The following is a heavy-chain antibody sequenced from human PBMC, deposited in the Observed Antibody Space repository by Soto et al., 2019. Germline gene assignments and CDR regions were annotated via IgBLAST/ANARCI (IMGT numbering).Heavy chain of an antibody. CDR3: ARSFRSTWYYFDY. Sequence: QPGGSLRLSCTASGFTFSSYAMHWVRQAPGEGLEWVAVVSSDGSNKHYADSVKGRFTNSRDNSKNTLYLQMNSLRAEDTTVYYCARSFRSTWYYFDYWGQGTLVTVSS. CDR1: GFTFSSYA. D-gene: IGHD6-13*01. J-gene: IGHJ4*02. V-gene: IGHV3-30-3*01. CDR2: VSSDGSNK.